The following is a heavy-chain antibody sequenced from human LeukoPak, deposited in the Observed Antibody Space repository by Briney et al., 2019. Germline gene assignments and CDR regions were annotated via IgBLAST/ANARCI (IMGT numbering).Heavy chain of an antibody. CDR1: GGTFSSYA. J-gene: IGHJ6*03. CDR2: IIPIFGTA. CDR3: ARDQGYYGSGSYSYYYMDV. Sequence: ASVKVSCKASGGTFSSYAISWVRQAPGQGLEWMGGIIPIFGTANYAQKFQGRVTITADESTSTAYMELSSLRSEDTAVYYCARDQGYYGSGSYSYYYMDVWGKGTTVTISS. D-gene: IGHD3-10*01. V-gene: IGHV1-69*13.